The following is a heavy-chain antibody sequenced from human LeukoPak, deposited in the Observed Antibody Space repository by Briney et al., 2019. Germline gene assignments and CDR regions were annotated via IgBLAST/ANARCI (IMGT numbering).Heavy chain of an antibody. CDR2: MNPNSGNT. D-gene: IGHD2-2*01. J-gene: IGHJ3*02. CDR3: ARVLWPSDDAFDI. V-gene: IGHV1-8*03. Sequence: ASVKVSCKASGYTFTNYDINWVRQATGQGLEWMGWMNPNSGNTGYAQKFQGRVTIARNTSISTAYMELSSLRSEDTAVYYCARVLWPSDDAFDIWGQGTMVTVSS. CDR1: GYTFTNYD.